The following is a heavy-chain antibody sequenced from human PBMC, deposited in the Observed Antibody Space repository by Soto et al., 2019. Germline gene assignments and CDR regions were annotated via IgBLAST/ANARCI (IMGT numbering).Heavy chain of an antibody. CDR1: GFTFSTYG. J-gene: IGHJ6*02. Sequence: GSLRLSCAASGFTFSTYGIHCFRRSACKWLEWVAVILYDGSKKYYAESLKGRFTISRDNSKNTLYLQVNSLRAEDTAIYYCAKDEGTYFYYYGMDVWGQGTTVTVS. V-gene: IGHV3-30*18. CDR2: ILYDGSKK. CDR3: AKDEGTYFYYYGMDV.